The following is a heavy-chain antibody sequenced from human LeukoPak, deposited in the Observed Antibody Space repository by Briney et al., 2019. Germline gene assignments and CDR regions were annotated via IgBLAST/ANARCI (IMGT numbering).Heavy chain of an antibody. CDR3: ARVLAIFGLDTTDFYMDV. Sequence: SETLSLTCAVSGASISSHYWGWIRQPPGKGLEWIGYTSGSISDNPSLKSRVAVSVDPSQNQVSLSLTPVTAADTAVYYCARVLAIFGLDTTDFYMDVWGKGTTVTVSS. CDR1: GASISSHY. D-gene: IGHD3/OR15-3a*01. J-gene: IGHJ6*03. CDR2: TSGSI. V-gene: IGHV4-59*11.